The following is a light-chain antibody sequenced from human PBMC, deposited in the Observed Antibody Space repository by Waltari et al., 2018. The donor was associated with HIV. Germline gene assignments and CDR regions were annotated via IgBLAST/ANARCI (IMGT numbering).Light chain of an antibody. Sequence: QSVVPQPPSASGAPAPRVTIPCSGRTYHIAPNPVRWYQQFPGTAPKLLIYPYNKRPSGVPDRFSGSKSGTSASLAISGLKSEDEADYYCATWDDRLNYWVFGGGTKLTVL. CDR1: TYHIAPNP. V-gene: IGLV1-44*01. CDR3: ATWDDRLNYWV. J-gene: IGLJ3*02. CDR2: PYN.